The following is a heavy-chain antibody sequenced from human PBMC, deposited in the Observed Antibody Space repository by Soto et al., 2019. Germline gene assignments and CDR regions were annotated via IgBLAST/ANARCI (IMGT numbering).Heavy chain of an antibody. CDR1: GYTFTSDA. J-gene: IGHJ6*02. CDR2: INAGKGNT. D-gene: IGHD3-3*01. CDR3: ARDSVGDDFWSVYFPSYGIHV. Sequence: ASVKVSCKASGYTFTSDAMHWVRQAPGQRLEWMGWINAGKGNTKYSQKFQGRVTITRDTSASTAYMELSSLRSEDTAVYYCARDSVGDDFWSVYFPSYGIHVWGQGTTVTVS. V-gene: IGHV1-3*01.